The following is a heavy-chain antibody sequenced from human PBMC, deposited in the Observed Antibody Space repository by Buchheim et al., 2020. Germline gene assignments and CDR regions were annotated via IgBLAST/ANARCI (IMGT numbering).Heavy chain of an antibody. J-gene: IGHJ6*02. Sequence: EVQLVESGGGLVQPGGSLRLSCAASGVNFSSYSMNWVRQAPGKGLEWVSYISRSSTTIYHADSVKGRFTISRDNAKNSLYLKMNSLRDEDTAVYYCARDRGYCSGGSCYYYYGMDVWGQGTT. CDR1: GVNFSSYS. CDR2: ISRSSTTI. D-gene: IGHD2-15*01. CDR3: ARDRGYCSGGSCYYYYGMDV. V-gene: IGHV3-48*02.